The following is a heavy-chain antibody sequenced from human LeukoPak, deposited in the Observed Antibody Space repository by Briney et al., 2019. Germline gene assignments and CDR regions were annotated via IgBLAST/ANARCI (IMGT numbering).Heavy chain of an antibody. CDR2: IYYSGST. D-gene: IGHD3-22*01. J-gene: IGHJ4*02. Sequence: SETLSLTCTVSGGSISSSSYYWGWIRQPPGKGLEWIGSIYYSGSTYYNPSLKSRVTISVDTSKNQFSLKLSSVTAADTAVYYCARLYYYDGSGYYSGFDYWGQGTLVTVSS. V-gene: IGHV4-39*01. CDR3: ARLYYYDGSGYYSGFDY. CDR1: GGSISSSSYY.